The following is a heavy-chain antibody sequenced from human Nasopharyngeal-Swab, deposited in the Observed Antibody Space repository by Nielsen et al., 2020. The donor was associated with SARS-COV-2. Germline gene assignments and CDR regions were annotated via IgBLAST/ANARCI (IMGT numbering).Heavy chain of an antibody. Sequence: SETLSLTCTVSGGSISSYYWSWIRQPAGKGLEWIGRIYTSGSTNYNSSLKSRVTMLVDTSKNQFSLKLSSVTAADTAVYYCARVTRDGYNYDRFDYWGQGTLVTVSS. V-gene: IGHV4-4*07. D-gene: IGHD5-24*01. CDR3: ARVTRDGYNYDRFDY. CDR2: IYTSGST. J-gene: IGHJ4*02. CDR1: GGSISSYY.